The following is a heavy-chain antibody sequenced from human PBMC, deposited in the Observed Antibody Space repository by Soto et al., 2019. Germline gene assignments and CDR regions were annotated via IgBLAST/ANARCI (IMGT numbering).Heavy chain of an antibody. CDR1: GDSVSSNSAA. D-gene: IGHD6-13*01. V-gene: IGHV6-1*01. CDR2: TYYRSKWYN. J-gene: IGHJ4*02. Sequence: SQTLSLTCAISGDSVSSNSAAWNWIRQSPSRGLERLGRTYYRSKWYNDYAVSVKSRITINPDTSKNQFSLQLNSVTPEDTAVYYCARGPLISSSWYAIFDYWGQGTLVTVSS. CDR3: ARGPLISSSWYAIFDY.